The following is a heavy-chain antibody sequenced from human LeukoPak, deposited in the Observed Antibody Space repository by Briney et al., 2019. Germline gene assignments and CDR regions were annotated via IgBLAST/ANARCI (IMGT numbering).Heavy chain of an antibody. V-gene: IGHV4-4*07. Sequence: SETLSLTCTVSGGSISSYYWNWIRQPAGKGLEWIGRIVTSGTTNYNPSLKSRVTMTVDTSKNQFSLRLSSVTAADTAVYYCAQGTPGSSNWYWGQGTLVTVSS. CDR3: AQGTPGSSNWY. D-gene: IGHD6-13*01. CDR2: IVTSGTT. J-gene: IGHJ4*02. CDR1: GGSISSYY.